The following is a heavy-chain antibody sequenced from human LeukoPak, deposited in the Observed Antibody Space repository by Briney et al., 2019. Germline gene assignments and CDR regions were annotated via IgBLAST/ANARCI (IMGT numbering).Heavy chain of an antibody. CDR2: IKQDGSEK. Sequence: PGGSLRLSCAASGFTFSSYWTSWVRQAPGKGLEWVANIKQDGSEKYYVDSVKGRFTISRDNAKNSLYLQMNSLRAEDTAVYYCARAGGLPADWGQGTLVTVSS. J-gene: IGHJ4*02. V-gene: IGHV3-7*01. CDR3: ARAGGLPAD. CDR1: GFTFSSYW. D-gene: IGHD2-15*01.